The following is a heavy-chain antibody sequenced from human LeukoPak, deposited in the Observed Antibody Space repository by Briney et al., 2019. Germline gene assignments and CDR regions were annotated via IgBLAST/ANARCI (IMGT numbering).Heavy chain of an antibody. CDR3: ARLYYYDSSGYYYAGGWEYYFDY. J-gene: IGHJ4*02. CDR2: ISAYNGNT. CDR1: GYTFTSYG. D-gene: IGHD3-22*01. V-gene: IGHV1-18*01. Sequence: GASVKVSCKASGYTFTSYGISWVRQAPGQGLEWMGWISAYNGNTNYAQKLQGRVTMTTDTSTSTAYMELRSLRSDDTAVYYCARLYYYDSSGYYYAGGWEYYFDYWGQGTLVTVSS.